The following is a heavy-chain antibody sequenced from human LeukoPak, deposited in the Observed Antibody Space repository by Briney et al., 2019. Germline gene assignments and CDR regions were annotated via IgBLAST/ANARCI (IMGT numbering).Heavy chain of an antibody. CDR2: IWYDGSNK. V-gene: IGHV3-33*06. CDR3: AKGAVGTNGGWFDP. Sequence: PGRSLRLSCAASGFTFSSYGMHRVRQAPGKGLEWVAVIWYDGSNKYYADSVKGRFTISRDNSKNTLYLQMNSLRAEDTAVYYCAKGAVGTNGGWFDPWGQGTLVTVSS. CDR1: GFTFSSYG. D-gene: IGHD1-26*01. J-gene: IGHJ5*02.